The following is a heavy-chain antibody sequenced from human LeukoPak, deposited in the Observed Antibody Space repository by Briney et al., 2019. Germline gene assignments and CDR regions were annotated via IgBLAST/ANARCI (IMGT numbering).Heavy chain of an antibody. J-gene: IGHJ4*02. D-gene: IGHD5-24*01. CDR3: ARERDGYNYGVDY. CDR1: GGTFSSYA. CDR2: IIPISGTA. V-gene: IGHV1-69*05. Sequence: SVKVSCKASGGTFSSYAISWVRQAPGQGLEWMGRIIPISGTANYAQKFQGRVTITTDESTSTAYMELSSLRSEDTAAYYCARERDGYNYGVDYWGQGTLVTVSS.